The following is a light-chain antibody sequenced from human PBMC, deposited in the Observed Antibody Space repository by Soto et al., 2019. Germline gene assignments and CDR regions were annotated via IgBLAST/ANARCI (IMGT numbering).Light chain of an antibody. V-gene: IGKV3-20*01. CDR3: QQYGTTPWT. Sequence: EITLTQSPGTLSLSPGESATLSCKASQSVASNNLAWYQQKPGQAPRLLFYGTFNRATRIPDRFSGSGSGKDFTVTISRLEAGDSAVYYCQQYGTTPWTCGQGTKVEI. J-gene: IGKJ1*01. CDR2: GTF. CDR1: QSVASNN.